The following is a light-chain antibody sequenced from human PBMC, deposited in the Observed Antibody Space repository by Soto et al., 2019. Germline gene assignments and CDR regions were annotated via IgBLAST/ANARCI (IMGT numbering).Light chain of an antibody. Sequence: DIQMTQSPSSLSASVGDRVTITCRASQSISSYLNWYQQKPGKAPKLLIYAASSLQSGVPSRFSGSGSGTDFNLTISSLQPEDFETYYCQQSYTNHRTFGQGTKVEIK. CDR1: QSISSY. CDR2: AAS. J-gene: IGKJ1*01. V-gene: IGKV1-39*01. CDR3: QQSYTNHRT.